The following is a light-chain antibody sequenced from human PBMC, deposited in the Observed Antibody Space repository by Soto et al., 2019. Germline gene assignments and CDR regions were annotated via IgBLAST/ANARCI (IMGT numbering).Light chain of an antibody. V-gene: IGKV1-39*01. Sequence: DIQMTQSPSALSASVGDRVTITCRASQDVTTYLSWYQQKPGKAPKLLIYAASSVQSGVPSRFSGSGSGTDFTLTISGLQLEDFATYFCQPSSYIPWTFGQGTKV. CDR1: QDVTTY. J-gene: IGKJ1*01. CDR3: QPSSYIPWT. CDR2: AAS.